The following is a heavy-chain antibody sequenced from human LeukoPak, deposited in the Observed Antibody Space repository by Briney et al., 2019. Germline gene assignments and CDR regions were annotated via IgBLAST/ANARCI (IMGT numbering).Heavy chain of an antibody. D-gene: IGHD6-19*01. CDR2: INHSGST. J-gene: IGHJ4*02. CDR3: ARQVAVAGEIDY. CDR1: GGSFSGYY. Sequence: SETLSLTCAVYGGSFSGYYWSWIRQPPGKGLEWIGEINHSGSTNYNPSLKSRVTISVDTSKNQFSLKLSSVTAADTAVYYCARQVAVAGEIDYWGQGTLVTVSS. V-gene: IGHV4-34*01.